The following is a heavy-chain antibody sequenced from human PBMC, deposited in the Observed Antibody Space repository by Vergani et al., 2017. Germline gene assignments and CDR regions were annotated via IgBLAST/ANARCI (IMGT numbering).Heavy chain of an antibody. CDR2: IKSKTDGGTT. D-gene: IGHD2-15*01. CDR1: GFTFSNAW. J-gene: IGHJ6*03. Sequence: EVQLVESGGGLVKPGGSLRLSCAASGFTFSNAWMSWVRQAPGKGLEWVGRIKSKTDGGTTDYAAPVKGRFTISRDDSKNTLYLQMNSLKTEDTAVYYCTTEVVAATQRYYYYMDVWGKGTTVTVSS. V-gene: IGHV3-15*01. CDR3: TTEVVAATQRYYYYMDV.